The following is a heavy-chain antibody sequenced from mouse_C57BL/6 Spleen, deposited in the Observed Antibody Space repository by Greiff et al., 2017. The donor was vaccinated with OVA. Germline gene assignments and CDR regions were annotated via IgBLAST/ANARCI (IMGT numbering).Heavy chain of an antibody. CDR1: GYTFTDYN. V-gene: IGHV1-22*01. CDR3: AREEIYDRGDYYAMDY. CDR2: INPNNGGT. Sequence: VQLQQSGPELVKPGASVKMSCKASGYTFTDYNMHWVKQSHGKSLEWIGYINPNNGGTSYNQKFKGNATLTGNKSSSTAYMELRSLTSEDSAVYYCAREEIYDRGDYYAMDYWGQGTSVTVSS. J-gene: IGHJ4*01. D-gene: IGHD2-12*01.